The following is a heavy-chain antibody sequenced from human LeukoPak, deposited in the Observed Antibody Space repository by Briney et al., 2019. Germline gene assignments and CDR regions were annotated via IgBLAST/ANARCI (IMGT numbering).Heavy chain of an antibody. J-gene: IGHJ5*02. CDR3: ARDTRLGYCAGGTCYFNPFDP. CDR1: GGTFSSYA. CDR2: IIPIFGTA. Sequence: SVKVSCKASGGTFSSYAIGWVRQAPGQGLEWMGGIIPIFGTANYAQKFQGRVTITADESTSTAYMELSSLRSEDTAVYYCARDTRLGYCAGGTCYFNPFDPWGQGTLVTVSS. V-gene: IGHV1-69*01. D-gene: IGHD2-15*01.